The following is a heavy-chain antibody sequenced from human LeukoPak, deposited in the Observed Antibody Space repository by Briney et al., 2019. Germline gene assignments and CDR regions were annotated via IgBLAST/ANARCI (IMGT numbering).Heavy chain of an antibody. CDR1: GFTFSSYW. V-gene: IGHV4-34*01. J-gene: IGHJ4*02. D-gene: IGHD6-19*01. CDR3: ARGRSSGWYGNYYFDY. Sequence: GSLRLSCEASGFTFSSYWMSWIRQPPGKGLEWIGEINHSGSTNYNPSLKSRVTISVDTSKNQFSLKLSSVTAADTAVYYCARGRSSGWYGNYYFDYWGQGTLVTVSS. CDR2: INHSGST.